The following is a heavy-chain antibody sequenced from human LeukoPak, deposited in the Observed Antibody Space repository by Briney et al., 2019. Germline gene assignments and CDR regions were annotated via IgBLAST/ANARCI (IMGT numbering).Heavy chain of an antibody. Sequence: ASVKVSCKASGGTFSSYAISWVRQAPGQGLEWMGRIIPILGIANYAQKFQGRVTITADKSTSTAYMELSSLRSEDTAVYYCARDLYEYGYGSGSPPAYWGQGTLVTVSS. CDR1: GGTFSSYA. CDR3: ARDLYEYGYGSGSPPAY. V-gene: IGHV1-69*04. J-gene: IGHJ4*02. CDR2: IIPILGIA. D-gene: IGHD3-10*01.